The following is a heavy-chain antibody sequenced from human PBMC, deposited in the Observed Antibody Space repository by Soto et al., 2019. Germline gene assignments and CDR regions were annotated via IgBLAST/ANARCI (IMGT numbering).Heavy chain of an antibody. CDR1: GFTFSSYA. J-gene: IGHJ4*02. Sequence: PGGSVRLSCAASGFTFSSYAMSWVRQAPGKGLEWVSAISGSGGSTYYADSVKGRFTISRDNSKNTLYLQMNSLRAEDTAVYYCAKFSGYYFYFDYWGQGTLVTVSS. CDR2: ISGSGGST. CDR3: AKFSGYYFYFDY. D-gene: IGHD3-22*01. V-gene: IGHV3-23*01.